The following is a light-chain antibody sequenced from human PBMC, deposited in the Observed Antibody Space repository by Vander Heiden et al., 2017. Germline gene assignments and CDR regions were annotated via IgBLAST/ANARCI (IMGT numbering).Light chain of an antibody. CDR2: DAS. Sequence: DIQMTQSPSSLSASVGDRVTITCQASQDISNYLNWYQQKPGKAPKLLIYDASNLETGVPSTFSASGSGTDFTFTISSLQPEDIATYYCQQYYNLPLTFGPGTKVDIK. CDR3: QQYYNLPLT. CDR1: QDISNY. J-gene: IGKJ3*01. V-gene: IGKV1-33*01.